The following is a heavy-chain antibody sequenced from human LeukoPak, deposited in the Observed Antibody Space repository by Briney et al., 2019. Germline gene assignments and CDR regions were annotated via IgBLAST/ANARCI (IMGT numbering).Heavy chain of an antibody. CDR3: ARDFGQQQPVANWFDP. Sequence: ASVKVSCKASGYTFTSYGISWVRQAPGQGLEWMGWISAYNGNTNYAQKLQGRVTMTTDTSTSTAYMELRSLRSDDTAVYYCARDFGQQQPVANWFDPWGQGTLVTVSS. D-gene: IGHD6-13*01. J-gene: IGHJ5*02. V-gene: IGHV1-18*01. CDR2: ISAYNGNT. CDR1: GYTFTSYG.